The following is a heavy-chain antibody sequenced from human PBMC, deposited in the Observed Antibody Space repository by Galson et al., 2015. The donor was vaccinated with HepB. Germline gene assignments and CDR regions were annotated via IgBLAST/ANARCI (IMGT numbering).Heavy chain of an antibody. CDR3: ARARPSASHAFDI. CDR1: GFTFSTYS. V-gene: IGHV3-48*01. CDR2: ISSGSITI. Sequence: SLRLSCAASGFTFSTYSMNWVRQAPGKGLEWVSYISSGSITIYYADSVKGRFTISRDNAKNSLYLQMNSLSAEDTAVYYCARARPSASHAFDIWGQGTMVTVSS. J-gene: IGHJ3*02.